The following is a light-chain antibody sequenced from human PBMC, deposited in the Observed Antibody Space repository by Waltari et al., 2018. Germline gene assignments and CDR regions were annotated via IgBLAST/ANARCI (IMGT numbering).Light chain of an antibody. CDR3: QQSYSDSPYT. V-gene: IGKV1-39*01. J-gene: IGKJ2*01. CDR1: QYIAKF. CDR2: AAS. Sequence: IQMTQSPSSLSASIGESVTLTCRASQYIAKFLNWYQQKPGQAPSLLIYAASTLQRGVPPRFTGSGSGTDFTLTISSLQPEDFGTYYCQQSYSDSPYTFGQGTKLEI.